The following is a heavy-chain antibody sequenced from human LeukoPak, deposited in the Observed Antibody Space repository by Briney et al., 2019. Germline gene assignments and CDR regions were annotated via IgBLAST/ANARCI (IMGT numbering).Heavy chain of an antibody. V-gene: IGHV5-51*01. CDR1: GYSFTSYW. D-gene: IGHD3-22*01. CDR3: ARHKPYYYDSSGYPGSADY. Sequence: GESLKISCKGSGYSFTSYWIGWVRQMPGKGLEWMGIIYPGDSDTRYSPSFQGQVTISADKSISTAYLQWSSPKASDTAMYYCARHKPYYYDSSGYPGSADYWGQGTLVTVSS. J-gene: IGHJ4*02. CDR2: IYPGDSDT.